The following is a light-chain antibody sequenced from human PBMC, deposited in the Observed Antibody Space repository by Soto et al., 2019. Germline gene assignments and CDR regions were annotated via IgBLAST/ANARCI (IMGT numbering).Light chain of an antibody. CDR1: QSISSW. Sequence: DSQMTQYPSTLSASVGDRVTITCRASQSISSWLAWYQQKPGKAPKLLISKASTLQSGVPPRFSGSGYGTEFTLTISSLQPDDFATYYCQQDERYPMTFGGGTKVDIK. V-gene: IGKV1-5*03. CDR2: KAS. CDR3: QQDERYPMT. J-gene: IGKJ4*01.